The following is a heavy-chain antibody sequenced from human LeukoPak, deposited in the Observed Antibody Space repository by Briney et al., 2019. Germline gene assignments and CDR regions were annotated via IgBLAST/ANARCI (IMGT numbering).Heavy chain of an antibody. V-gene: IGHV3-74*01. CDR1: GFTFSGYW. D-gene: IGHD5-18*01. CDR3: ARDVRGGYHDY. Sequence: PGGSLRLSCAASGFTFSGYWMHWVRQAQGKGLVWVSRIKSDGSYTAYADSVKGRFTISRDSAKNTLYLQMNSLRAEDTAVYYCARDVRGGYHDYWGQGTLVTVSS. CDR2: IKSDGSYT. J-gene: IGHJ4*02.